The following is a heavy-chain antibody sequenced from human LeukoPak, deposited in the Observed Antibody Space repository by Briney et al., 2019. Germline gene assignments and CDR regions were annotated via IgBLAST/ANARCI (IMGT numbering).Heavy chain of an antibody. D-gene: IGHD3-22*01. V-gene: IGHV3-23*01. Sequence: GGSLRLSCAASGFTFSSYAMSWVRQAPGKGLEWVSGISGSGGSTYYADSVKGRLTISRDNSKNTLCLQMDSLRAEDTAVYYCAKVDIRISLIVVVFTTADDWYFDLWGRGTLVTVSS. CDR2: ISGSGGST. CDR3: AKVDIRISLIVVVFTTADDWYFDL. CDR1: GFTFSSYA. J-gene: IGHJ2*01.